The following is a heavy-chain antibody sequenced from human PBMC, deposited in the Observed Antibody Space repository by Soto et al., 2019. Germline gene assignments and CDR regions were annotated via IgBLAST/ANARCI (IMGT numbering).Heavy chain of an antibody. CDR1: GFTFSSYA. CDR3: ARGPIVVVRFDY. J-gene: IGHJ4*02. Sequence: GESLKISCAASGFTFSSYAMHWVRQAPGKGLEWVAVISYDGSNKYYADSVKGRFTISRDNSKNTLYLQMNSLRAEDTAVYYCARGPIVVVRFDYWGQGTLVTVSS. V-gene: IGHV3-30-3*01. CDR2: ISYDGSNK. D-gene: IGHD3-22*01.